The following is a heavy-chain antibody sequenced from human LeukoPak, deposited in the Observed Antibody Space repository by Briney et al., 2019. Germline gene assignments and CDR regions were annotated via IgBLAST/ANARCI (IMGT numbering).Heavy chain of an antibody. V-gene: IGHV4-59*08. J-gene: IGHJ4*02. Sequence: SETLSLTCTVSGGSISSYYWTWFRQPPGKGLEWIGYIYYTGSTNYNPSLTSRVTISVDTSRNQFSLKLSSVTAADTAVYYCARHTGGEWWFFDYWGQGALVTVSS. CDR1: GGSISSYY. CDR3: ARHTGGEWWFFDY. D-gene: IGHD2-15*01. CDR2: IYYTGST.